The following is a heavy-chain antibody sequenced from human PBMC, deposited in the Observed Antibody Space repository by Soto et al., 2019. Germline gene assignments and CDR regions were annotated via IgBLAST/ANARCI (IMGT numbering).Heavy chain of an antibody. V-gene: IGHV3-33*01. CDR1: GFTFSSYG. CDR3: ARDAYPSSLAFDY. CDR2: IWYDGSNK. D-gene: IGHD5-12*01. J-gene: IGHJ4*02. Sequence: QVQLVESGGGVVQPGRSLRLSCAASGFTFSSYGMHWVRQAPGKGLEWVAVIWYDGSNKYYADSVKGRFTISRDNSKNTLYLQMNSLRAEDTAVYYCARDAYPSSLAFDYWGQGTLVTVSS.